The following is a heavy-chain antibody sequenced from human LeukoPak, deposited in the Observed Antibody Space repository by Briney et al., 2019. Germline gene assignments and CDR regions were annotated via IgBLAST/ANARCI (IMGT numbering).Heavy chain of an antibody. CDR2: IYYSGST. D-gene: IGHD5-24*01. J-gene: IGHJ6*03. CDR1: GGSISSSSYY. V-gene: IGHV4-61*01. Sequence: SETLSLTCTVSGGSISSSSYYWSWIRQPPGKGLEWIGYIYYSGSTNYNPSLKSRVTISVDTSKNQFSLKLSSVTVADTAVYYCARDSGYNDYYYYYMDVWGKGTTVTVSS. CDR3: ARDSGYNDYYYYYMDV.